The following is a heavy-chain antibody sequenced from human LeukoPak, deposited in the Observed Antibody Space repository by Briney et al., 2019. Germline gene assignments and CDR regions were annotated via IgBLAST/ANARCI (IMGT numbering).Heavy chain of an antibody. CDR3: VRDDSGSVIRGVLHY. Sequence: GGSLRLSCAASGXTFSSYGMHWVRQAPGKGLEWVSVICLDGSKIYYADSVKGRFTLSRDNSKNTLYLQMNSLIAEDTAVYYCVRDDSGSVIRGVLHYWGQGALVTVSS. J-gene: IGHJ4*02. CDR2: ICLDGSKI. V-gene: IGHV3-33*08. CDR1: GXTFSSYG. D-gene: IGHD3-10*01.